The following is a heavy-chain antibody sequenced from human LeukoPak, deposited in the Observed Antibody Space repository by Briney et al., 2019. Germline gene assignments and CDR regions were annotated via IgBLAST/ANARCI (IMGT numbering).Heavy chain of an antibody. CDR1: GFTFSSYG. V-gene: IGHV3-NL1*01. D-gene: IGHD1-26*01. J-gene: IGHJ4*02. CDR2: ISINTNT. CDR3: AISQTWDGLFES. Sequence: PGGSLRLSCAASGFTFSSYGMHWVRQAPGKGLEWVSFISINTNTFYADSVRGRFTISRDTSKNTLLLQMNSLRDEDSAIYYCAISQTWDGLFESWGQGTLVTVSS.